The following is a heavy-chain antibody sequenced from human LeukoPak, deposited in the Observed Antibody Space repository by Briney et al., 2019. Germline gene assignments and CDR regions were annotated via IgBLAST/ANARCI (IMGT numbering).Heavy chain of an antibody. Sequence: GGSLRLSCAASGFTFDDYGMSWVRQAPGKGLEWVSGINWNGGSTGYADSVKGRFTISRDNAKNSLYLQMNSLRAEDTALYYCAGYCSSTSCALLDYWGQGTLVTVSS. CDR1: GFTFDDYG. D-gene: IGHD2-2*01. CDR3: AGYCSSTSCALLDY. CDR2: INWNGGST. J-gene: IGHJ4*02. V-gene: IGHV3-20*04.